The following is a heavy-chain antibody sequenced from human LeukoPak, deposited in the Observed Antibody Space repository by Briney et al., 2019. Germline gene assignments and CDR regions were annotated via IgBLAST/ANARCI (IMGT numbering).Heavy chain of an antibody. CDR2: ITPMFGTS. V-gene: IGHV1-69*13. CDR3: ARTYDSNGDDAFDI. D-gene: IGHD3-22*01. CDR1: GYTFSTYG. Sequence: GASVKVSCKASGYTFSTYGIAWVRQAPGQGLEWMGGITPMFGTSNYAQNFQGRLTITADESTSTAYMEVGSLTSEGTALYYCARTYDSNGDDAFDIWGQGTMVTVSS. J-gene: IGHJ3*02.